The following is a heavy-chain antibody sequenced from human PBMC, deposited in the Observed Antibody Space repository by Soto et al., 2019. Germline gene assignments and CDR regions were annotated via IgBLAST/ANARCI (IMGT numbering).Heavy chain of an antibody. D-gene: IGHD3-22*01. CDR1: GGTFSSYA. CDR2: IIPIFGTA. V-gene: IGHV1-69*13. Sequence: SVKVSCKASGGTFSSYAISWVRQAPGQGLEWMGGIIPIFGTANYAQKFQGRVTITADESTSTAYMELSSLRSEDTAVYYCARLGAYYQSLDPWGPGTLVTVSS. CDR3: ARLGAYYQSLDP. J-gene: IGHJ5*02.